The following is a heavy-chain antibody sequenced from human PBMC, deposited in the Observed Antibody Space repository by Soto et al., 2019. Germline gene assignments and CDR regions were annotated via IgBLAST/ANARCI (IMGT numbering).Heavy chain of an antibody. CDR1: GGAFSGYC. D-gene: IGHD3-10*01. V-gene: IGHV4-34*01. J-gene: IGHJ4*02. Sequence: QVQLQQWGAGLLKPSETLSLTCAVYGGAFSGYCWSWIRQSPGQGLEWIGEIDHNGPTNYNPSLKSRVTISVDKSKNQFSLRLSSTTAADTATYYCAPYGSGIYYISRDQYWGQGTLVTVSS. CDR2: IDHNGPT. CDR3: APYGSGIYYISRDQY.